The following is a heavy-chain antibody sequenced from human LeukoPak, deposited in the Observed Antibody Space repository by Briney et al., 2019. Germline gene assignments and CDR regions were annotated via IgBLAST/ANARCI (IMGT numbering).Heavy chain of an antibody. Sequence: GSLRLSCAASGFTFSSYGMHWVRQAPGKGLEWVAFIRYDGSNKYYADSVKGRFTISRDNSKNTLYLQMNSLRAEDTAVYYCAKDLSPHDAFDIWGQGTMVTVSS. J-gene: IGHJ3*02. CDR2: IRYDGSNK. V-gene: IGHV3-30*02. CDR3: AKDLSPHDAFDI. CDR1: GFTFSSYG.